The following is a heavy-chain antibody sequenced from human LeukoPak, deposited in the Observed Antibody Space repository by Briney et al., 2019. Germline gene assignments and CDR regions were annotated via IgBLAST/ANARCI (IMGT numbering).Heavy chain of an antibody. CDR1: GFTLSPYW. CDR2: VNSDGTNT. Sequence: GGSLRLSCAASGFTLSPYWIHWVRQGPGKGLVWVSRVNSDGTNTRYADSVKGRFTISRDNAKNSLYLQMNSLRAEDTAVYYCARVFVTRMITSSYYYYMDVWGKGTTVTVSS. J-gene: IGHJ6*03. CDR3: ARVFVTRMITSSYYYYMDV. V-gene: IGHV3-74*01. D-gene: IGHD3-16*01.